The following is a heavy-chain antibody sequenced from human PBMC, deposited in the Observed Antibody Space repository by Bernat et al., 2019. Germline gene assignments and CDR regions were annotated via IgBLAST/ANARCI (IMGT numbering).Heavy chain of an antibody. D-gene: IGHD2-2*01. V-gene: IGHV4-31*03. CDR2: IYYSGST. Sequence: QVQLQESGPGLVKPSQTLSLTCTVSGGSISSGGYYWSWIRQHPGKGLEWIGYIYYSGSTYYNPSLKSRVTISVDTSKNQFSLKPSSVTAADTAVYYCARDRRGYASHYYYYGMDVWGQGTTVTVSS. J-gene: IGHJ6*02. CDR1: GGSISSGGYY. CDR3: ARDRRGYASHYYYYGMDV.